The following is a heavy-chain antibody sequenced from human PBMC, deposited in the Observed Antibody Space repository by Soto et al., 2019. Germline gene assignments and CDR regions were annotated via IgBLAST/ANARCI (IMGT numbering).Heavy chain of an antibody. Sequence: QVQLVPSGAEVKKPGSSVKVSCKASGGTFSSYAISWVRQAPGQGLEWMGGIIPIFGTANYAQKFQGRVTITADESTSTAYMELSSLKSEDTAVYYCARTPLLYYYDSSGYYRYFDYWGQGTLVTVSS. D-gene: IGHD3-22*01. V-gene: IGHV1-69*01. CDR3: ARTPLLYYYDSSGYYRYFDY. CDR1: GGTFSSYA. J-gene: IGHJ4*02. CDR2: IIPIFGTA.